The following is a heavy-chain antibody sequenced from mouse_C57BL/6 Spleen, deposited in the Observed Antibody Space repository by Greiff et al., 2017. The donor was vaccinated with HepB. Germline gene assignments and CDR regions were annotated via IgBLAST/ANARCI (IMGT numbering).Heavy chain of an antibody. Sequence: VQVVESGAELAKPGASVKLSCKASGYTFTSYWMHWVKQRPGQGLEWIGYINPSSGYTKYNQKFKDKATVTADKSSSTAYMQLSSLAYEDSAFYYCARNEGEAMDYWGQGTSVTVSS. CDR3: ARNEGEAMDY. J-gene: IGHJ4*01. CDR2: INPSSGYT. CDR1: GYTFTSYW. V-gene: IGHV1-7*01.